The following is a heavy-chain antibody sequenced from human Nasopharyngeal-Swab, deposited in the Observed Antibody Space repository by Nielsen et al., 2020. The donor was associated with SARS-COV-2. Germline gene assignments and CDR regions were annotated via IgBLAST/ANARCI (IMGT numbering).Heavy chain of an antibody. CDR1: GGSISSGGYF. D-gene: IGHD3-16*02. J-gene: IGHJ3*01. CDR2: IHYTGNT. CDR3: AREVIEPAVSDAFDF. Sequence: SETLSLTCTVSGGSISSGGYFWSWIRQHPGKGLEWIGYIHYTGNTFYNPSLESRLTISLDTSPHQFSLRLSSVTAADTAVYYCAREVIEPAVSDAFDFWGQGTMVAVSS. V-gene: IGHV4-31*03.